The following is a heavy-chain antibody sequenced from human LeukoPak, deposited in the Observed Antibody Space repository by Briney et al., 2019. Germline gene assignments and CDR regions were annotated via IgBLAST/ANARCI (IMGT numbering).Heavy chain of an antibody. CDR2: ISSSSSTI. D-gene: IGHD3-10*01. CDR1: GFTFSSYS. V-gene: IGHV3-48*01. CDR3: ASIGYGIWFGEQPPRDAFDI. Sequence: GGSLRLSCAASGFTFSSYSMNWVRQAPGKGLEWVSYISSSSSTIYYADSVKGRFTISRDNAKNSLYLQMNSLRAEDTAVYYCASIGYGIWFGEQPPRDAFDIWGQGTMVTVSS. J-gene: IGHJ3*02.